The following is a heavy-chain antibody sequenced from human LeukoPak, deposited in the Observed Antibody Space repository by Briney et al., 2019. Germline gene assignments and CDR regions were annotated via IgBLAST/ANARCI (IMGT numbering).Heavy chain of an antibody. Sequence: ASVKVSCKASGGTFSSYAISWVRQAPGQGLEWMGGIIPIFGTASYAQKFQGRVTITTDESTSTAYMELSSLRSEDTAVYYCARGGTLWFGELLDYYYMDVWGKGTTVTVSS. D-gene: IGHD3-10*01. CDR3: ARGGTLWFGELLDYYYMDV. CDR2: IIPIFGTA. J-gene: IGHJ6*03. V-gene: IGHV1-69*05. CDR1: GGTFSSYA.